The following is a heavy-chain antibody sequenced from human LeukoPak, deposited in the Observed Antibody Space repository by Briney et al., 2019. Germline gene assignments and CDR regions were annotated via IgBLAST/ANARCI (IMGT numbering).Heavy chain of an antibody. Sequence: SETLSLTCAVYGGSFSGYYWSWIRHPPGKGLEWIGETNHSGSTNYNPSLKSRVTISVDTSKNQFSLKLSSVTAADTAVYYCARREGYYYDSSGYYVFDYWGQGTLVTVSS. V-gene: IGHV4-34*01. CDR1: GGSFSGYY. D-gene: IGHD3-22*01. J-gene: IGHJ4*02. CDR2: TNHSGST. CDR3: ARREGYYYDSSGYYVFDY.